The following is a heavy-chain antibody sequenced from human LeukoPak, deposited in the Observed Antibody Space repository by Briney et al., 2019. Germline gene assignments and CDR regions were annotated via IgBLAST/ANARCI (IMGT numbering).Heavy chain of an antibody. CDR1: GFTFSSYW. D-gene: IGHD3-16*02. V-gene: IGHV3-7*03. J-gene: IGHJ4*02. Sequence: GGSLRLSCAASGFTFSSYWMSWVRQAPGKGLEWVANIKQDGSEKYYVDSVKGRFTISRDNAKNSLYLQMNSLRTEDTALYYCAKDTWGYYDYVWGSYRPNYFDYWGQGTLVTVSS. CDR2: IKQDGSEK. CDR3: AKDTWGYYDYVWGSYRPNYFDY.